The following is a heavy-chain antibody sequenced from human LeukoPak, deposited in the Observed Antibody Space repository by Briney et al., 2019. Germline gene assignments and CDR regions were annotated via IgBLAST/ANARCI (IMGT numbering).Heavy chain of an antibody. V-gene: IGHV1-69*05. J-gene: IGHJ6*03. Sequence: ASVTVSCKASGGTFNIYAISWVRQAPGQGLEWMGGIIPIFGTANYAQKFQGRVTITTDESTSTAYMELSSLRSEDTAVYYCARGSYYYGSGNYYYYYMDVWGKGTTVTVSS. CDR2: IIPIFGTA. D-gene: IGHD3-10*01. CDR3: ARGSYYYGSGNYYYYYMDV. CDR1: GGTFNIYA.